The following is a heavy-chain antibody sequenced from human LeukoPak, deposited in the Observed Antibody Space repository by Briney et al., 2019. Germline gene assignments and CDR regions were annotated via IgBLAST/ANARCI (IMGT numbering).Heavy chain of an antibody. CDR3: ARVPPYYDSSGYYRGYYYYGMDV. D-gene: IGHD3-22*01. V-gene: IGHV1-8*01. Sequence: GASVKVSCKASGYTFTSYDINWVRQATGQGLEWMGWMNPNSGNTGYAQKFQGRVTMTRNTSISTAYMELSSLRSEGTAVYYCARVPPYYDSSGYYRGYYYYGMDVWGQGTTVTVSS. J-gene: IGHJ6*02. CDR2: MNPNSGNT. CDR1: GYTFTSYD.